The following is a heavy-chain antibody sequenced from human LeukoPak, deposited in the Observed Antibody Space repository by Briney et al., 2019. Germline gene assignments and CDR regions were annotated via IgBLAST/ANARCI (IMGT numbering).Heavy chain of an antibody. J-gene: IGHJ6*02. Sequence: GASVKVSCKASGYTFTSYGISWVRQAPGQGLEWMGWISAYNGNTNYAQKLQGRVTMTTDTSTSTAYMELRSLRSDDTAVYYCARYIVVVPAATNYYGMDVWGQGTTVTVSS. D-gene: IGHD2-2*01. V-gene: IGHV1-18*01. CDR1: GYTFTSYG. CDR3: ARYIVVVPAATNYYGMDV. CDR2: ISAYNGNT.